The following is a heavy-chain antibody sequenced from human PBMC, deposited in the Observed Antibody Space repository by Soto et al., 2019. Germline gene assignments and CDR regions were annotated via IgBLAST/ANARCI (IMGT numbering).Heavy chain of an antibody. V-gene: IGHV3-15*07. CDR3: TTGFNVGVTVSY. D-gene: IGHD3-10*01. CDR1: GFTFTNAW. J-gene: IGHJ4*02. CDR2: IKSKNDGETA. Sequence: EVQLVESGGGLVKPGGSLRLSCAASGFTFTNAWMIWVRQAPGKGLEWVGRIKSKNDGETADYAAPVNGRFTISRDDSINTLYLQMNSLKTEDTALYYCTTGFNVGVTVSYWGQGTLLTVSS.